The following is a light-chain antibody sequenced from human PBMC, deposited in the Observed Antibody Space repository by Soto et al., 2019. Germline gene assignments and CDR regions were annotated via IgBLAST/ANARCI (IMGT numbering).Light chain of an antibody. CDR2: GAS. Sequence: EIVLTQSPGTLSLSPGERATLSCRASQSVSSSYLAWYQQKPGQAPRLLIYGASSRAAGIPDRFSGSESGTDFTLTISRLEPEDFAVYYCQQYDSSPMYTFGQGTKVDIK. CDR3: QQYDSSPMYT. J-gene: IGKJ2*01. CDR1: QSVSSSY. V-gene: IGKV3-20*01.